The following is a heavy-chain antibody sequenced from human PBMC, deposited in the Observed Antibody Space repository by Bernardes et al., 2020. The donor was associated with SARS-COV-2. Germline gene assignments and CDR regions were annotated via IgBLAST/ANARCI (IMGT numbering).Heavy chain of an antibody. CDR2: IKQDGSEK. D-gene: IGHD2-21*02. J-gene: IGHJ6*02. CDR1: GFTFSSYW. V-gene: IGHV3-7*03. CDR3: ARDSLVVVTDYNYYGMDV. Sequence: GSLRLSCAASGFTFSSYWMSWVRQAPGKGLEWVANIKQDGSEKYYVDSVKGRFTISRDNAKNSLYLQMNSLRAEDTAVYYCARDSLVVVTDYNYYGMDVWGQGTTVTVSS.